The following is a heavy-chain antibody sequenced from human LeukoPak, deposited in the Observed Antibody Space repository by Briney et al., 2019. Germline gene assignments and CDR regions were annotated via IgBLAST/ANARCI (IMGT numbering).Heavy chain of an antibody. CDR3: AKGKLWESYYYYGMDV. V-gene: IGHV3-23*01. Sequence: PGGSLRLSCAASGFTFSSYAMSWVRQAPGKGLEWVSAISGSGGSTYYADSVKGRFTISRDNSKNTLYLQMNSLRAEDTAVYYCAKGKLWESYYYYGMDVWGQGTTVTVSS. CDR2: ISGSGGST. D-gene: IGHD1-26*01. CDR1: GFTFSSYA. J-gene: IGHJ6*02.